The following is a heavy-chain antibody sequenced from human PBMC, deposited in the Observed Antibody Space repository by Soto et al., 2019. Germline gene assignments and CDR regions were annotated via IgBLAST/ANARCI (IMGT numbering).Heavy chain of an antibody. CDR2: INVNGGNT. Sequence: QVQLVQSGPEVKKPGASVKVSCKTSGYIFTNYGISWVRQAPGQGLEWMGWINVNGGNTNYAQNLQGRVILTTDPSTSTAYMELWSLTSDDPAGYYCARDWNYIFDYWGQGSLVTVSS. J-gene: IGHJ4*02. CDR1: GYIFTNYG. D-gene: IGHD1-7*01. CDR3: ARDWNYIFDY. V-gene: IGHV1-18*01.